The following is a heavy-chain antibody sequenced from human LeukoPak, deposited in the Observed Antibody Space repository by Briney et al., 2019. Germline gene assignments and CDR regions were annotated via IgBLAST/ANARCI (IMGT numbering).Heavy chain of an antibody. V-gene: IGHV3-64D*09. J-gene: IGHJ6*02. Sequence: GRSLRLSCSASGFPFSSYAMHWVRQAPGKGLEYVSAISDGGGSTYYADSVKGRFTISRDNSKNTLYLQMSSLRAEDTAVYFCVRGYSFGPYGMDVWGQGTTVTVSS. D-gene: IGHD2-15*01. CDR2: ISDGGGST. CDR3: VRGYSFGPYGMDV. CDR1: GFPFSSYA.